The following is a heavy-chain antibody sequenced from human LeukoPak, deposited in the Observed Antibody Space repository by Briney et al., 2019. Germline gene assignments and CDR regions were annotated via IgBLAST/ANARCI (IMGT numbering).Heavy chain of an antibody. D-gene: IGHD5-12*01. V-gene: IGHV1-18*04. J-gene: IGHJ4*02. Sequence: ASVKLSCRASGYTFTEYYINWVRQAPGQGLEWMGWISAYNGNTNYAQKLQGRVTMTTDTSTSTAYMELRSLRSDDTAVYYCARWYMVAVYYFDYCGQGTLVTVSS. CDR2: ISAYNGNT. CDR3: ARWYMVAVYYFDY. CDR1: GYTFTEYY.